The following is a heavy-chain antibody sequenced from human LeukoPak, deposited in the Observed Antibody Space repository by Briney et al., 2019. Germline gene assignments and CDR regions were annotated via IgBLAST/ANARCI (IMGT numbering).Heavy chain of an antibody. J-gene: IGHJ3*02. CDR2: IYYSGST. V-gene: IGHV4-39*07. CDR3: ARDRTYYDSNIAAFDI. Sequence: SETLSLTCTVSGGSISSSSYYWGWIRQPPGKGLERIGSIYYSGSTYYNPARKSRVTISVDTSKNQFSLKLSSVTAADTAVYYCARDRTYYDSNIAAFDIWGQGTMVTVSS. CDR1: GGSISSSSYY. D-gene: IGHD3-22*01.